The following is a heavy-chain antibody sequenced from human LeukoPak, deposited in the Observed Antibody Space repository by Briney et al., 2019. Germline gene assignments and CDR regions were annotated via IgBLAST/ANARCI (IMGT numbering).Heavy chain of an antibody. V-gene: IGHV3-48*02. J-gene: IGHJ4*02. CDR3: ARAQTYYGSGSYLY. CDR2: ISSSSSTV. CDR1: GFTFSRYS. Sequence: GGSLRLSCAASGFTFSRYSMNWVRQAPGKGLEWVSYISSSSSTVYYADSLKGRFTISRDNAKNSLYLQMNSLRDEDTAVYYCARAQTYYGSGSYLYWGQGALVTVSS. D-gene: IGHD3-10*01.